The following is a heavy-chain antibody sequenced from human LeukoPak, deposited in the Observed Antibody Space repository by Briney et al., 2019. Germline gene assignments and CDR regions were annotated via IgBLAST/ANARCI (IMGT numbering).Heavy chain of an antibody. CDR2: ISSSSTI. V-gene: IGHV3-48*02. CDR3: ARRESPSGDAFDI. Sequence: GGSLRLSCAASGFTFSSYSMNWVRQAPGKGLEWVSYISSSSTIYYADSVKGRFNISRDNAKNSLYLQMNSLRDEDTAVYYCARRESPSGDAFDIWGQGTMVTVSS. J-gene: IGHJ3*02. D-gene: IGHD1-1*01. CDR1: GFTFSSYS.